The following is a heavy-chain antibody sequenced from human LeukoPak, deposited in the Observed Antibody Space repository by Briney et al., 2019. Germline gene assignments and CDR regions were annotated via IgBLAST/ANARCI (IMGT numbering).Heavy chain of an antibody. J-gene: IGHJ6*03. CDR3: ASSSNFYYYYMDV. V-gene: IGHV4-4*07. CDR2: IYSNGIT. CDR1: GGSISSYF. Sequence: SETLSLTCTVSGGSISSYFWTWIRQPAGKGLERIGRIYSNGITNYNPSLKSRVTMSIDTSKKEFSLKLSSVTAADTAIYYCASSSNFYYYYMDVWGKGTTVTVSS.